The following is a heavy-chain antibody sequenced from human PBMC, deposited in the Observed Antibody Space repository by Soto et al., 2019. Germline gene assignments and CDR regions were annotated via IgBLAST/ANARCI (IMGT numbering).Heavy chain of an antibody. V-gene: IGHV4-31*03. J-gene: IGHJ4*02. Sequence: PSETLSLTCTVSGGSISSGGYYWSWIRQHPGKGLEWIGNIYYSGSTYYNPSLKSRVTISVDTSKNQFSLKLSSVTAADTAVYYCARERSDYYDSSGYYALFDYWGQGTLVTVSS. CDR3: ARERSDYYDSSGYYALFDY. CDR1: GGSISSGGYY. D-gene: IGHD3-22*01. CDR2: IYYSGST.